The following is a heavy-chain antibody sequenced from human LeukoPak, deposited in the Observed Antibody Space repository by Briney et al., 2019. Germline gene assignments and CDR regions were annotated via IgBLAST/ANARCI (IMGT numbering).Heavy chain of an antibody. CDR3: ARQGGRTYYDYVWGSYRGEIYFDY. CDR2: INPNSGGT. CDR1: GYTFTGYY. Sequence: ASVKVSCKASGYTFTGYYMHWVRQAPGQGLEWMGWINPNSGGTNYAQKFQGRVTMTRDTSISTAYMELSRLRSDDTAVYYCARQGGRTYYDYVWGSYRGEIYFDYWGQGTLVTVSS. D-gene: IGHD3-16*02. V-gene: IGHV1-2*02. J-gene: IGHJ4*02.